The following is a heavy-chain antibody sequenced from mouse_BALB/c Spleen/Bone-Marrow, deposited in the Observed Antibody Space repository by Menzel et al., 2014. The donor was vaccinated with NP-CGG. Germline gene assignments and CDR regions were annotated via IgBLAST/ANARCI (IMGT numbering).Heavy chain of an antibody. J-gene: IGHJ1*01. CDR3: ASYRYDWYFDV. CDR1: GFNIKDTY. V-gene: IGHV14-3*02. D-gene: IGHD2-14*01. CDR2: IDPANGNT. Sequence: EVQLQRSGAELVKPGASVKLSCTASGFNIKDTYMHWVKQRPEQGLEWIGRIDPANGNTKYDPKFQGKATITADTSSNTAYLQLSSLTSVDTAVYYCASYRYDWYFDVWGAGTTVTVSS.